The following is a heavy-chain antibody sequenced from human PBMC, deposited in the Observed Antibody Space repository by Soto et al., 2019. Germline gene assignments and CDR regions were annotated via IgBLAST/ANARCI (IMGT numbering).Heavy chain of an antibody. Sequence: EVQLVESGGGLVKPGGSLRLSCAASGFTFSSYSMNWVRQAPGKGLEWVSSISSSSSYIYYADSVKGRFTISRDNAKNSLYLQMNSLRAEDMAVYYCARDRGTYSNHYMDVWGKGTTVTVSS. V-gene: IGHV3-21*01. D-gene: IGHD4-4*01. CDR2: ISSSSSYI. CDR3: ARDRGTYSNHYMDV. CDR1: GFTFSSYS. J-gene: IGHJ6*03.